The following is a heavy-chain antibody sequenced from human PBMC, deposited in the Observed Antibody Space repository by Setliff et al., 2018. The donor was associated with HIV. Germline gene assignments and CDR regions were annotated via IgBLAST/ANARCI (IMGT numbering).Heavy chain of an antibody. J-gene: IGHJ3*02. Sequence: PSETLSLTCTVSGGSIISSHWWSWVRQPPGKGLEWIGEIFHSGSTNYNPSLKSRVTISIDKSKNQFSLKLSSVTAADTAVYYCARYYYDRNGTLYAFDIWGQGTMVTVSS. V-gene: IGHV4-4*02. D-gene: IGHD3-22*01. CDR1: GGSIISSHW. CDR3: ARYYYDRNGTLYAFDI. CDR2: IFHSGST.